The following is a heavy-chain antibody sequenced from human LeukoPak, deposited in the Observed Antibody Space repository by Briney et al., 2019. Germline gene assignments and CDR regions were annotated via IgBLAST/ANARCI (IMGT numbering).Heavy chain of an antibody. D-gene: IGHD3-10*01. J-gene: IGHJ6*03. CDR2: INPNSGGT. V-gene: IGHV1-2*02. CDR3: ARGVVTMVRGVIARNSDYYSYYYMDV. Sequence: GASVKVSCKASGYTFTGYYMHWVRQAPGQGLEWMGWINPNSGGTNYAQKFQGRVTMTRDTSISTAYMELSRLRSDDTAVYYCARGVVTMVRGVIARNSDYYSYYYMDVWGKGTTVTVSS. CDR1: GYTFTGYY.